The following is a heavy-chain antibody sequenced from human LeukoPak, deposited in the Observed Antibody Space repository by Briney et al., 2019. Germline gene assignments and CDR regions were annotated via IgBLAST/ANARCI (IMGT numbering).Heavy chain of an antibody. Sequence: GGSLRLSCAASGFTVSSNYMTWVRQAPGKGLEWVSVIYSGGSTYYADSVKGRCTISRDNSQNTLYLQMNSLRAEDTAVYYCARALYSYGSPGAFDIWGQGTVVTVSS. CDR2: IYSGGST. D-gene: IGHD5-18*01. J-gene: IGHJ3*02. CDR1: GFTVSSNY. CDR3: ARALYSYGSPGAFDI. V-gene: IGHV3-53*01.